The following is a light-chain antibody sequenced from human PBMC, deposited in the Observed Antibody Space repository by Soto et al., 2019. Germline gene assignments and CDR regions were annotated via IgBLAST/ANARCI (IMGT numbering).Light chain of an antibody. V-gene: IGKV1-5*03. CDR2: KAS. J-gene: IGKJ1*01. CDR3: QHYNSYPEA. Sequence: DIELTQSPSTRSGSVGDRVTITCRASQTIRSWLAWYQQKPGKAAKLLIYKASTLKSGVPSRFRSSGAGSECTLSISSLKHDDVETYYCQHYNSYPEAFSQGTKVDIK. CDR1: QTIRSW.